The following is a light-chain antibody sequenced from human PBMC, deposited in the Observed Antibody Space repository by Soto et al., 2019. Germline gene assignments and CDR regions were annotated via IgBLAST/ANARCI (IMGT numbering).Light chain of an antibody. V-gene: IGKV3-15*01. J-gene: IGKJ1*01. CDR1: QSVGSY. CDR3: QQYNNWPRT. Sequence: EIVMTQSPVTLSVSPGERATLSCRASQSVGSYLAWYQQRLGQAPRLLIFGASTRATGVPARFSGSGSGTEFTLTISSLQSEDFAVYYCQQYNNWPRTFGQGTKVDIK. CDR2: GAS.